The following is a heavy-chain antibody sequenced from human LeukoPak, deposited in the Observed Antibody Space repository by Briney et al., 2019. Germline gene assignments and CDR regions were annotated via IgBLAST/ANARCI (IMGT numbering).Heavy chain of an antibody. CDR1: GGSFSGYY. CDR3: AGDRAVAGTGLDY. D-gene: IGHD6-19*01. V-gene: IGHV4-34*01. J-gene: IGHJ4*02. Sequence: SETLSLTCAVYGGSFSGYYWSWIRQPPGKGLEWIGEINHSGSTNYNPSLKSRVTISVDTSKNQFSLKLSPVTAADTAVYYCAGDRAVAGTGLDYWGQGTLVTVSS. CDR2: INHSGST.